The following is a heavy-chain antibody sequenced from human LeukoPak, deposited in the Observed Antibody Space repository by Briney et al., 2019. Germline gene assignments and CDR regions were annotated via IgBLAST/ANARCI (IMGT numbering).Heavy chain of an antibody. CDR2: IKQDGSEK. Sequence: GSLRLSCAASGFTFSTYWMTWVRQAPGKGLEWVANIKQDGSEKYYVDSVKGRFTISRDNAKNSLDLQMDSLRVEDTAVYYCARGGGYRWLQFPFECWGQGTLVTVSS. J-gene: IGHJ4*02. V-gene: IGHV3-7*01. D-gene: IGHD5-24*01. CDR3: ARGGGYRWLQFPFEC. CDR1: GFTFSTYW.